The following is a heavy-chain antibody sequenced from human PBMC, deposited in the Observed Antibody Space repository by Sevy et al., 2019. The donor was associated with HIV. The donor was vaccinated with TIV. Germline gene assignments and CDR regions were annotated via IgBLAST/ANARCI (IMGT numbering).Heavy chain of an antibody. CDR3: ATEYSNGFDY. D-gene: IGHD4-4*01. CDR2: IWTEGDDE. CDR1: GFTFSTHA. J-gene: IGHJ4*02. V-gene: IGHV3-33*01. Sequence: GGSLRLSCVAFGFTFSTHAMHWVRQAPGKGLEWVAVIWTEGDDESYADSVRGRFTISRENSKNTLYLQMNSLRSEDTAVYYCATEYSNGFDYWGQGTRVTVSS.